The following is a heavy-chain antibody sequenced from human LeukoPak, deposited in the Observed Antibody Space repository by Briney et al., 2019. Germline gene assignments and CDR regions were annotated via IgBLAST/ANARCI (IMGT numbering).Heavy chain of an antibody. CDR3: ARGDSCFDYGFEN. CDR1: GGTSSSHA. J-gene: IGHJ4*01. D-gene: IGHD5-12*01. Sequence: SVKVSCKASGGTSSSHAISWVRQAPGQGLEWVGGIIPIFGTTNYAQKFQGRVTITTDESTSTGYMELRSLRSDDTAVYYCARGDSCFDYGFENWEQGTLVNGSS. V-gene: IGHV1-69*05. CDR2: IIPIFGTT.